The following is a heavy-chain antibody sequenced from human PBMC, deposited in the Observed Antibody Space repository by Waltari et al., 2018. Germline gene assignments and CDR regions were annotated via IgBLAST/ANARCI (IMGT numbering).Heavy chain of an antibody. V-gene: IGHV3-21*01. Sequence: EVQLVESGGGLVKPGGSLRLSCAASGFTFTSFSINWVRQAPGKGRGGVSSISSIINNIYYADAVKGRFTISRDNAKYSLYLQMNSLRVEDTAVYHCARDVLGYYGMDVWGQGTTVTVSS. CDR3: ARDVLGYYGMDV. D-gene: IGHD2-8*01. CDR2: ISSIINNI. CDR1: GFTFTSFS. J-gene: IGHJ6*02.